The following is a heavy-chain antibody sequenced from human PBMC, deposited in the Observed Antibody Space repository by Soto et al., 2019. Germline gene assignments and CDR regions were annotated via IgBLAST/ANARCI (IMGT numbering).Heavy chain of an antibody. CDR2: IKNNADGGTA. CDR1: LLNFNIAW. V-gene: IGHV3-15*01. CDR3: TTMNDRDAFEI. Sequence: EEQLVESGGGLVERGGSLRLSCAASLLNFNIAWLSWVRQAPGKGLEWVGRIKNNADGGTADSAAPVKARFIVSRDDSKSTLYLQMNSLKIEDTAMYYCTTMNDRDAFEIWGRGAMVTVSS. J-gene: IGHJ3*02. D-gene: IGHD1-1*01.